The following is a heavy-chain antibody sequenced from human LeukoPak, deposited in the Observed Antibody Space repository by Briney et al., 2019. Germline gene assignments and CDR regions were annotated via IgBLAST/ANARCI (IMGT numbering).Heavy chain of an antibody. CDR2: FAGSDTTT. V-gene: IGHV3-48*03. CDR1: GFEFIAYE. Sequence: GGSLRLSCAASGFEFIAYEMNWVRPAPGKGLEWVAYFAGSDTTTYYADSVKGRFTISRDNARNSLYLQMNSLRAEDTALYYCTTLGYHLDSWGQGTLVTVSS. J-gene: IGHJ4*02. CDR3: TTLGYHLDS. D-gene: IGHD3-22*01.